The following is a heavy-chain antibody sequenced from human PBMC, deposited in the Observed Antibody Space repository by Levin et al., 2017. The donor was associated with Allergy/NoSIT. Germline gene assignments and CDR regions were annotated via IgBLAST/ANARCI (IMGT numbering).Heavy chain of an antibody. CDR1: GFTFSTYA. J-gene: IGHJ5*01. D-gene: IGHD6-13*01. CDR3: AKGKSSTWYDS. Sequence: GGSLRLSCAASGFTFSTYAMSWVRQAPGKGLEWVSLISDSGGTTYYADSVKGRFTISRDNSKNTLFLQMNSLRAEDAAVYYCAKGKSSTWYDSWGQGTLVTVSS. CDR2: ISDSGGTT. V-gene: IGHV3-23*01.